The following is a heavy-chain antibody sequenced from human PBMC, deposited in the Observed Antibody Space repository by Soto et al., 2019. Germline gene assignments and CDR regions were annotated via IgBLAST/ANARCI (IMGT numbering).Heavy chain of an antibody. D-gene: IGHD3-22*01. CDR3: ARESVGHSSGYYYNPDAFDI. CDR2: IIPIFGTA. J-gene: IGHJ3*02. Sequence: GASVKVSCKASGGTFSSYAISWVRQAPGQGLEWMGGIIPIFGTANYAQKFQGRVTITADKSTSTAYMELSSLRSEDTAVYYCARESVGHSSGYYYNPDAFDIWGQGTMVTVSS. V-gene: IGHV1-69*06. CDR1: GGTFSSYA.